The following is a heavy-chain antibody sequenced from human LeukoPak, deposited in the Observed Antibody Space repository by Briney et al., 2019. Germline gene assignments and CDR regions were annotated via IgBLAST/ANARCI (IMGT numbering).Heavy chain of an antibody. CDR3: ARDRGGEQQLYFYYYYMDV. CDR2: IRYDGSNK. V-gene: IGHV3-33*08. CDR1: GFTFSSYG. D-gene: IGHD6-13*01. J-gene: IGHJ6*03. Sequence: PGRSLRLSCAASGFTFSSYGMHWVRQAPGKGLEWVAFIRYDGSNKYYADSVKGRFTISRDNSKNTLYLQMNSLRAEDTAVYYCARDRGGEQQLYFYYYYMDVWGKGTTVTVSS.